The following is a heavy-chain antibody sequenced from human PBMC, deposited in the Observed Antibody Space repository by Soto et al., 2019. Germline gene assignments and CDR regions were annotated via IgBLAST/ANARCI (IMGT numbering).Heavy chain of an antibody. CDR2: ISSSSSYI. Sequence: GGSLRLSXAASGFTFSSYSMNWVRQAPGKGLEWVSSISSSSSYIYYADSVKGRFTISRDNAKNSLYLQMNSLRAEDTAVYYCARGLRLRGMDVWGQGTTVTVSS. D-gene: IGHD5-12*01. CDR3: ARGLRLRGMDV. V-gene: IGHV3-21*01. J-gene: IGHJ6*02. CDR1: GFTFSSYS.